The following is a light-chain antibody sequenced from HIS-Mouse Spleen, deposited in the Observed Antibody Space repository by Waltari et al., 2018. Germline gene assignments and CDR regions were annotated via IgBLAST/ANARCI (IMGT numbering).Light chain of an antibody. J-gene: IGLJ1*01. CDR2: DDS. CDR3: QVWDSSRGV. Sequence: SYVLTQPPSVSVAPGKTARITCGGNNIGSKSVHWYQQKPGQAPVLVGYDDSDRPSGIPGRFSGSNSGNTATLTISRVEAGDEADYYCQVWDSSRGVFGTGTKVTVL. CDR1: NIGSKS. V-gene: IGLV3-21*03.